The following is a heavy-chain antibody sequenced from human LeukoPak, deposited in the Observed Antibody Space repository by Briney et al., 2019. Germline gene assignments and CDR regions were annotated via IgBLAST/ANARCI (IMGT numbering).Heavy chain of an antibody. D-gene: IGHD2-21*01. CDR1: GFTFSSYG. V-gene: IGHV3-23*01. CDR2: ITGSGGRT. Sequence: LTGGSLRLSCAASGFTFSSYGMNWVRQAPGKGLEWVSAITGSGGRTYYADSVKGRFTISRDNSKNTLYLQMNSLRAEDTAVYYCARDIPLVDPWGQGTLVTVSS. J-gene: IGHJ5*02. CDR3: ARDIPLVDP.